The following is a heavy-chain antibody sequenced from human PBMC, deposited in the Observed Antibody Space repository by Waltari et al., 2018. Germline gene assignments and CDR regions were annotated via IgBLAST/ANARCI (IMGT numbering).Heavy chain of an antibody. V-gene: IGHV3-48*03. CDR1: GFTFSSYE. Sequence: EVQLVESGGGLVQPGGSLRLSCAASGFTFSSYEMNWVRQAPGKGLEWVSYISSSGSTIYYADSVKGRFTISRDNSKNTLYLQMNSLRAEDTAVYYCASSPPDTAMATPYFDYWGQGTLVTVSS. CDR3: ASSPPDTAMATPYFDY. D-gene: IGHD5-18*01. J-gene: IGHJ4*02. CDR2: ISSSGSTI.